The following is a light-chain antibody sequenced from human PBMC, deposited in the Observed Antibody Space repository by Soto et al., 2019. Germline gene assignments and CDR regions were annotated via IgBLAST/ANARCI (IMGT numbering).Light chain of an antibody. J-gene: IGLJ2*01. CDR3: SSYTSSGTLGV. CDR1: SSDVGGYNY. Sequence: QSVLTQPASVSGSPGQSITISCTGTSSDVGGYNYVSWYQHHPGKAPKLMIYDVSNRPSGVSNRFSGSKSGNTASLTISGLQAEDEADYYCSSYTSSGTLGVFGGGTKLTVL. V-gene: IGLV2-14*03. CDR2: DVS.